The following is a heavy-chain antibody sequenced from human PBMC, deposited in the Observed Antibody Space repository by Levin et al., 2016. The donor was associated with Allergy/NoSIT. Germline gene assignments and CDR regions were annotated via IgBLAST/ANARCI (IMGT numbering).Heavy chain of an antibody. Sequence: ETLSLTCAASGFTFSSYSMNWVRQAPGKGLEWVSSISSSSSYIYYADSVKGRFTISRDNAKNSLYLQMNSLRAEDTAVYYCARGGLDILATIPDYYFDYWGQGTLVTVSS. CDR1: GFTFSSYS. J-gene: IGHJ4*02. CDR3: ARGGLDILATIPDYYFDY. D-gene: IGHD5-12*01. CDR2: ISSSSSYI. V-gene: IGHV3-21*01.